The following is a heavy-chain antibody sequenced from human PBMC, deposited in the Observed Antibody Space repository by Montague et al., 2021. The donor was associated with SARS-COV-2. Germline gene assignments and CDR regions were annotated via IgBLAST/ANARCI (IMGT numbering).Heavy chain of an antibody. CDR2: INNSGST. CDR3: ARDSIAAAGTDY. D-gene: IGHD6-13*01. Sequence: SETLSLTCAVYGGSFSGYYWSWIRQPQGKGLEWIGEINNSGSTNYNPSLKSRVTISVDTSKNKFSLKLSSVTAADTAVYYCARDSIAAAGTDYWGQGTLVTVSS. CDR1: GGSFSGYY. V-gene: IGHV4-34*01. J-gene: IGHJ4*02.